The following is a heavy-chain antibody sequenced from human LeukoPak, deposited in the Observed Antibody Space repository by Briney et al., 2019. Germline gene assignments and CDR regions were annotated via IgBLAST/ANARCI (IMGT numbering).Heavy chain of an antibody. CDR1: GLTFSNAW. CDR3: TTDQQRYCSSTSCSPPYDY. J-gene: IGHJ4*02. V-gene: IGHV3-15*04. Sequence: KPGGSLRLSCAASGLTFSNAWMSWVRHAPGEGREWVGCTESKTEDRTTDYAAPVKGRFTISRDDSKNTLYLQMNSLKTEDTAVYYCTTDQQRYCSSTSCSPPYDYWGQGTLVTVSS. D-gene: IGHD2-2*01. CDR2: TESKTEDRTT.